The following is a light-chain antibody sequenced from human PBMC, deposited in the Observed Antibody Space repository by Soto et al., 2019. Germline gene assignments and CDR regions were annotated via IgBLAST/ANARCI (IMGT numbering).Light chain of an antibody. J-gene: IGKJ4*01. V-gene: IGKV1-27*01. CDR3: PKYNSAPLT. Sequence: DLQMTQSPSSLSASGGDRVTSQCRASHGISSYLAWYQQKPGKVTKLLLYAASTLQSGVPSRFSGSGSGADFTLTISSLPPADVATYYWPKYNSAPLTFGVGTKVESK. CDR1: HGISSY. CDR2: AAS.